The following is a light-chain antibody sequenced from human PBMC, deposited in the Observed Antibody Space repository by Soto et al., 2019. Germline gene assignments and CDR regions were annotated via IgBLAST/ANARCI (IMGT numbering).Light chain of an antibody. Sequence: ESVLTQSPGTLSLSPWERATLSCRASQSVSSNYLAWYQQKPGQAPRLLIYGASSRATGIPDRFSASGSGTDFTLTISRLEPEDFATYYCQQFNTSPWTFGQGTKVDIK. CDR1: QSVSSNY. CDR3: QQFNTSPWT. V-gene: IGKV3-20*01. CDR2: GAS. J-gene: IGKJ1*01.